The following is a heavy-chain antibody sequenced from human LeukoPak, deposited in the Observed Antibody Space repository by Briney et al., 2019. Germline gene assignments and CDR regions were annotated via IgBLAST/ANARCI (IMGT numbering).Heavy chain of an antibody. Sequence: QPGGSLRLSCAGSGFPFSQYCMTWVRQAPGKGLEWVADICDEQNEKYFVDSVKGRFTISRDNAENSLSLQMNNLTADDTAVYYCARRIRVNWYWGYYFDHWGQGTLVIVSS. J-gene: IGHJ4*02. CDR1: GFPFSQYC. CDR2: ICDEQNEK. CDR3: ARRIRVNWYWGYYFDH. D-gene: IGHD7-27*01. V-gene: IGHV3-7*01.